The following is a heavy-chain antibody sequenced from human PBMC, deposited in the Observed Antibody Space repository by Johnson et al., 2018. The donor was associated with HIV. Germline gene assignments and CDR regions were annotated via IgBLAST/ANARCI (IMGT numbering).Heavy chain of an antibody. CDR2: IRYDGSNK. V-gene: IGHV3-30*02. J-gene: IGHJ3*02. CDR3: AKARKDDSSNFGVGDVFDI. D-gene: IGHD6-13*01. Sequence: QVQLVESAGGVVQPGRSLRLSCAASGFTFNIYGMHWVRQAPGKGLEWVAFIRYDGSNKYYADSVKGRFTISRDNSKNTLYLQMNSLRAEDTAVHYWAKARKDDSSNFGVGDVFDIWGQGTMVIVSS. CDR1: GFTFNIYG.